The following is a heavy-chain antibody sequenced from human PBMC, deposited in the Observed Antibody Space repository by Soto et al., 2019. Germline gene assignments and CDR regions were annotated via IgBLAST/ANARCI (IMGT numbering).Heavy chain of an antibody. CDR1: GDSVSSNSAA. V-gene: IGHV6-1*01. D-gene: IGHD6-13*01. Sequence: PSRTLSLTCAISGDSVSSNSAAWNWIRQSPSRGLEWLGRTYYRSKWYNDYAVSVKSRITINPDTSKNQFSLQLNSVTPEDTAVYYCARDPGYSSSWKKSYYYYGMDVWGQGTTVTVSS. CDR2: TYYRSKWYN. CDR3: ARDPGYSSSWKKSYYYYGMDV. J-gene: IGHJ6*02.